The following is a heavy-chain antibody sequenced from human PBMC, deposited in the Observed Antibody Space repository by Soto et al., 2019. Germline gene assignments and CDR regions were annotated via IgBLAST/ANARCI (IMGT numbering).Heavy chain of an antibody. J-gene: IGHJ4*02. CDR3: VRDGWYSIPAPY. CDR1: GFTFSSHG. Sequence: QVQLVESGGGVVQPGRSLRLSCAASGFTFSSHGMHWVRQAPGKGLEWVAVIWYDGSNKYYADSVKGRFTISRDDSKNMVYLQMNSLRAEDTAVYYCVRDGWYSIPAPYWGQGTLVTVSS. V-gene: IGHV3-33*01. CDR2: IWYDGSNK. D-gene: IGHD6-19*01.